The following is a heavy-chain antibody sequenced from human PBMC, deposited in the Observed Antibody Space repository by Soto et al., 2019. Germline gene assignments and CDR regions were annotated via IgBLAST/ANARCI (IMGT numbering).Heavy chain of an antibody. Sequence: SETLSLTCSVSGVSISRYYWSWIREPPGKGLEWIGYAYYDGITGYSPSLKSRVTMAVDTSKKQVSLELNSVTAADTAVYYCARDRSTYGGGGTGEVKENWFDPWGQGILVTVSS. CDR2: AYYDGIT. D-gene: IGHD2-8*01. V-gene: IGHV4-59*01. CDR3: ARDRSTYGGGGTGEVKENWFDP. J-gene: IGHJ5*02. CDR1: GVSISRYY.